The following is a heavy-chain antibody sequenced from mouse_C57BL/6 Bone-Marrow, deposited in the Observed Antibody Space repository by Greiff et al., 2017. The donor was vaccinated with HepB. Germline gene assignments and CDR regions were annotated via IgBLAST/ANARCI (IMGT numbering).Heavy chain of an antibody. Sequence: QVQLQQPGAELVKPGASVKMSCKASGYTFTTYPIEWMKQNHGKSLEWIGNFHPYNDDTKYNEKFKGKATLTVEKSSSTVYLELSRLTSDDSAVYYCARGGYYPSYWYFDVWGTGTTVTVSS. J-gene: IGHJ1*03. V-gene: IGHV1-47*01. D-gene: IGHD2-3*01. CDR2: FHPYNDDT. CDR3: ARGGYYPSYWYFDV. CDR1: GYTFTTYP.